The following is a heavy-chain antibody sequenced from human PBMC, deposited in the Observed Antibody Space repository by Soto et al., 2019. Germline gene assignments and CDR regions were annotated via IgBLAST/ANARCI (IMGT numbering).Heavy chain of an antibody. CDR3: AKHPGRAAAGNHFDY. J-gene: IGHJ4*02. V-gene: IGHV3-30*18. Sequence: QVQLVESGGGVVQPGRSLRLSCAASGFTFSSYGMHWVRQAPGKGLEWVAVISYDGSNKYYADSVKGRFTISRDNSENTLTLQMNTVRAEDTAVYYCAKHPGRAAAGNHFDYWGQGTLVTVSS. CDR2: ISYDGSNK. CDR1: GFTFSSYG. D-gene: IGHD6-13*01.